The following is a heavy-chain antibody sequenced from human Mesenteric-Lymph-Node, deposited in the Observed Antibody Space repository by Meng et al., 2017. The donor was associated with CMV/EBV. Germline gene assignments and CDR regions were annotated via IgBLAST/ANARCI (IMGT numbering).Heavy chain of an antibody. CDR1: GYTFTSYG. D-gene: IGHD2-21*01. CDR2: ISAYNGNT. CDR3: ARDTTGVVVIAMPHEYLQH. J-gene: IGHJ1*01. Sequence: ASVKVSCKASGYTFTSYGISWVRQAPGQGLEWMGWISAYNGNTNYAQKLQGRVTMTTDTSTSTAYMELRSLRSDDTAVYYCARDTTGVVVIAMPHEYLQHWGQGTPVTVSS. V-gene: IGHV1-18*01.